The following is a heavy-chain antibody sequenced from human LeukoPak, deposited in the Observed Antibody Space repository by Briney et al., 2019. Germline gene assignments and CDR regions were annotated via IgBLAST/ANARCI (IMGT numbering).Heavy chain of an antibody. CDR2: IYPGDSDT. J-gene: IGHJ5*02. V-gene: IGHV5-51*01. CDR1: GYSFTSYW. Sequence: GESLKISCKGSGYSFTSYWIGWVRQMPGKGLEWMGIIYPGDSDTRYSPSFQGQVTISADKSISTAYLQWSSLKASDTAMYYCARQDGSGSYYNPPTAWGQGTLVTVSS. CDR3: ARQDGSGSYYNPPTA. D-gene: IGHD3-10*01.